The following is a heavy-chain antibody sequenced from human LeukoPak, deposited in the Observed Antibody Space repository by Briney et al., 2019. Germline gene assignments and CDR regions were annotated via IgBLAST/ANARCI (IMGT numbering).Heavy chain of an antibody. CDR2: ISWNSGSI. D-gene: IGHD1-7*01. J-gene: IGHJ4*02. Sequence: GGSLRLSCAASGFTFDDYAMHWVRQAPGKGLEWVSGISWNSGSIGYADSVKGRFTISRDNAKNSLYLQMNSLRAEDTALYYCARGRWARTIDYWGQGTLVTASS. CDR1: GFTFDDYA. CDR3: ARGRWARTIDY. V-gene: IGHV3-9*01.